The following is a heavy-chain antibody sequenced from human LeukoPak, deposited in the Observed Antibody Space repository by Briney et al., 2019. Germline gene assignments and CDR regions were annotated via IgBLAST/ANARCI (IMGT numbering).Heavy chain of an antibody. V-gene: IGHV3-15*01. Sequence: GGSLRLSCAASGFTFSNAWMSWVRQAPGKGLEGVARIKSKTGGGTTDYAAPVKGIFTISRDHSKNTMYLQMNSLKTEDTAVYYCTTALAEWGYYYYYTDVWGKGTTVTVSS. CDR2: IKSKTGGGTT. D-gene: IGHD3-16*01. J-gene: IGHJ6*03. CDR1: GFTFSNAW. CDR3: TTALAEWGYYYYYTDV.